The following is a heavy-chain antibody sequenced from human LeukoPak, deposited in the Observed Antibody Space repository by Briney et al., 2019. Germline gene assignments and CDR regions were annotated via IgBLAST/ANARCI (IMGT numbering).Heavy chain of an antibody. CDR1: GFAFSTYW. CDR2: IKQDGSER. V-gene: IGHV3-7*01. D-gene: IGHD1-26*01. CDR3: SMNGGTYRPHAFDI. J-gene: IGHJ3*02. Sequence: PGGSLRLSCVASGFAFSTYWMNWVRQAPGKGLEWVANIKQDGSERYSVDSVKGRFTISRDNAKNSLYLQMNSLRPEDTAVYYCSMNGGTYRPHAFDIWGHGTMVIVSS.